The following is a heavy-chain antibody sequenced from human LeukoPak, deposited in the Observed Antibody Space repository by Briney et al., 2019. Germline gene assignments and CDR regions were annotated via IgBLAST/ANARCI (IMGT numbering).Heavy chain of an antibody. V-gene: IGHV5-51*01. CDR1: GYSFTTYW. D-gene: IGHD2-2*01. J-gene: IGHJ4*02. CDR2: MYPGDSGT. Sequence: GESLKISCKGSGYSFTTYWIAWVRQMPGKGLEWMGIMYPGDSGTRYSPSFQGQVTISADKSISTAYLQWTSLKASDTAMYYCARVGYCSSTSCYGFDYWGQGTLVTVSS. CDR3: ARVGYCSSTSCYGFDY.